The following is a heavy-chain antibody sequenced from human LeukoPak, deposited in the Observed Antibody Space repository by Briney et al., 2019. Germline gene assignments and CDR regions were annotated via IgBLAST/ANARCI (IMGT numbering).Heavy chain of an antibody. Sequence: PGGSLRLSCAASGFTFTSHTMNWVRQAPGKRLEWVSSISSGSSYIYYADSVKGRFTISRDNAKNSQYLQMNSLRAEDTAVYYCARDGPTFSPSFDYWGQGTLVTVSS. CDR1: GFTFTSHT. D-gene: IGHD3-3*02. J-gene: IGHJ4*02. CDR2: ISSGSSYI. V-gene: IGHV3-21*01. CDR3: ARDGPTFSPSFDY.